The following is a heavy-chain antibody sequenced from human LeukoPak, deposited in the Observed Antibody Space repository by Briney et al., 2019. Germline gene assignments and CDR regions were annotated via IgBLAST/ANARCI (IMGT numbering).Heavy chain of an antibody. D-gene: IGHD6-19*01. Sequence: GRSLRLSCEASGFTFSHYGMHWVRQAPGKGLEWVAFIRYDGSNKYYADSVKGRFTISRDNSKNTLYLQMNSLRAEDTAVYYCAKGGEEIAVAGRDPYFDYWGREPWSPSPQ. CDR1: GFTFSHYG. CDR2: IRYDGSNK. V-gene: IGHV3-30*02. CDR3: AKGGEEIAVAGRDPYFDY. J-gene: IGHJ4*02.